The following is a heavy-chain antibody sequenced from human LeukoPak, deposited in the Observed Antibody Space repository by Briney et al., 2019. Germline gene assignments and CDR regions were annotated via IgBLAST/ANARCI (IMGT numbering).Heavy chain of an antibody. D-gene: IGHD6-19*01. CDR3: ARGRYDSSGRGPFDY. CDR2: IYYSGST. J-gene: IGHJ4*02. Sequence: SETLSLTCTVSGGSISSGGYYWSWIRQHPGKGLEWIGYIYYSGSTYYNPSLKSRVTISVDTSKNQFSLKLSSVTAADTAVYYCARGRYDSSGRGPFDYWGQGTLVTVSS. CDR1: GGSISSGGYY. V-gene: IGHV4-31*03.